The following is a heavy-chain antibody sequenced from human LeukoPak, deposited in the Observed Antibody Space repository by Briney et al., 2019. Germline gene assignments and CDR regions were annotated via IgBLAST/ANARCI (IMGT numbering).Heavy chain of an antibody. CDR3: VGGYYDSSGYYPVDY. CDR1: GGSFSGYY. Sequence: SETLSLTCAVYGGSFSGYYWSWIRQPPGKGLEWIGEINHSGSTNYNPPLKSRVTISIDTSKNQFSLKLSSVTAADTAVYYCVGGYYDSSGYYPVDYWGQGTLVTVSS. CDR2: INHSGST. J-gene: IGHJ4*02. D-gene: IGHD3-22*01. V-gene: IGHV4-34*01.